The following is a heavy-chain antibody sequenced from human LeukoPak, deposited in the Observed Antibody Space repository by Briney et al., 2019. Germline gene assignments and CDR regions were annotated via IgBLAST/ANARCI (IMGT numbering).Heavy chain of an antibody. CDR1: GFSLATSGVS. V-gene: IGHV2-5*02. D-gene: IGHD6-19*01. CDR2: IYWDDDK. Sequence: KESGPTLVKPTQTLSLTRAFSGFSLATSGVSVGWIRQPPGKALEWLALIYWDDDKRYSPSLKSRLTITKDTSKNQVVLTMTNVDPVDTATYYCAHRGWLIRGAFHMWGQGTKVTVSS. J-gene: IGHJ3*02. CDR3: AHRGWLIRGAFHM.